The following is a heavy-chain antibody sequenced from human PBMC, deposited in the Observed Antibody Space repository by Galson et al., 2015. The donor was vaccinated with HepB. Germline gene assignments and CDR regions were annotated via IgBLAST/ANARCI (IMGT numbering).Heavy chain of an antibody. CDR2: ISGSGGST. J-gene: IGHJ6*03. Sequence: SLRLSCAASGFTFSSYAVTWVRQAPGKGLEWVSVISGSGGSTYYADSVKGRFTISRDNSKNTLYLQMNSLRAEDTAVYYCASIPAAYYYYYYMDVWGKGTTVTVSS. D-gene: IGHD2-2*01. CDR3: ASIPAAYYYYYYMDV. CDR1: GFTFSSYA. V-gene: IGHV3-23*01.